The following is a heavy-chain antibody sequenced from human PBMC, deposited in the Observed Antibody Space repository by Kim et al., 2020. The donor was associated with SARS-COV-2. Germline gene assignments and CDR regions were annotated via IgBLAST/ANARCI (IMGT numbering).Heavy chain of an antibody. CDR2: IYYSGHT. Sequence: SETLSLTCTVSGGSISNSSYYWVWIRQPPGKGLEWIGSIYYSGHTFYNPSLKSRVTMSIDTSKDHFALKLSSVTAADTALYYCARRRGYSGFDSSLYFDHWGQGTLVTVSP. D-gene: IGHD5-12*01. CDR3: ARRRGYSGFDSSLYFDH. CDR1: GGSISNSSYY. J-gene: IGHJ4*02. V-gene: IGHV4-39*02.